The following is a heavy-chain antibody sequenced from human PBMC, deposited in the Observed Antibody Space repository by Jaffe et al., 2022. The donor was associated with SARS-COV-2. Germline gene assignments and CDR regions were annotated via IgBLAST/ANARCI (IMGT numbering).Heavy chain of an antibody. Sequence: QVQLVQSGAEVKKPGASVKVSCKVSGYTLTELSMHWVRQAPGKGLEWMGGFDPEDGETIYAQKFQGRVTMTEDTSTDTAYMELSSLRSEDTAVYYCATAGVTTSLHAEYFQHWGQGTLVTVSS. J-gene: IGHJ1*01. CDR2: FDPEDGET. CDR1: GYTLTELS. V-gene: IGHV1-24*01. D-gene: IGHD4-17*01. CDR3: ATAGVTTSLHAEYFQH.